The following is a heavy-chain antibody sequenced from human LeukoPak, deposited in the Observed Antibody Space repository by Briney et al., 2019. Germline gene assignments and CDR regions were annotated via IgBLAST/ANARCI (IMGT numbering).Heavy chain of an antibody. J-gene: IGHJ3*02. CDR3: ARDPTPVHAFDI. V-gene: IGHV1-69*06. CDR1: GGTFSNYA. Sequence: GASVKVSCKASGGTFSNYAISWVRQAPGQGLEWMGGIIPIFGTTNYAQKFQGRVTITADKSTSTVYMELSSLRSEDTAIYYCARDPTPVHAFDIWGQGTMVTVSS. CDR2: IIPIFGTT. D-gene: IGHD2-15*01.